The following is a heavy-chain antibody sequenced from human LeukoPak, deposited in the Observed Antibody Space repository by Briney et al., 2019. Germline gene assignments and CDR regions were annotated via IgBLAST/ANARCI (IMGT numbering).Heavy chain of an antibody. CDR1: GFTFSNYW. Sequence: PGGSLRLSCAASGFTFSNYWMTWVRQAPGKGLEWVANIKHDGSQKYYVDSVKGRFTISRDNAKNSLYLQMNSLRAEDTAVYFCARGQTLTFWGQGTLVTVSS. CDR3: ARGQTLTF. V-gene: IGHV3-7*01. D-gene: IGHD3-16*01. J-gene: IGHJ4*02. CDR2: IKHDGSQK.